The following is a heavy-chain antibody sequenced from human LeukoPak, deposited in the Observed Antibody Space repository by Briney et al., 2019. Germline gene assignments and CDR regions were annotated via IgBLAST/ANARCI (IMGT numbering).Heavy chain of an antibody. CDR1: GFTFSSYS. CDR2: ISSSSSYI. V-gene: IGHV3-21*01. J-gene: IGHJ3*02. D-gene: IGHD6-19*01. Sequence: GGSLRLSCAASGFTFSSYSMNWVRQAPGKGLEWVSSISSSSSYIYYADSVKGRFTISRDNAKNTLYLQMNSLRAEDTAVYYCARTYSSGWSYAFDIWGQGTMLTVSS. CDR3: ARTYSSGWSYAFDI.